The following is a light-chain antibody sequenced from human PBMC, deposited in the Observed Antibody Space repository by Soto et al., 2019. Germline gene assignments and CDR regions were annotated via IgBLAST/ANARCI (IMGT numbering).Light chain of an antibody. CDR3: QQYKVYPYT. CDR2: DVS. J-gene: IGKJ2*01. CDR1: QSINGR. Sequence: DIQMTQSPSTLSASIGDRVTITCRASQSINGRLAWYQQKPGRPPKLLIYDVSFLESGVPSRFSGSGSGTDSNLTISSLRPDDFATFYCQQYKVYPYTFGQGTRLDIQ. V-gene: IGKV1-5*01.